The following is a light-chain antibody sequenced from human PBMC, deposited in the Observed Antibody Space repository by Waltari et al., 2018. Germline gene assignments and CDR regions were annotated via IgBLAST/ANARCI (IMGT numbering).Light chain of an antibody. J-gene: IGLJ3*02. CDR1: NNDIGNSNY. CDR2: EVS. CDR3: CSHTNIGTWV. V-gene: IGLV2-14*01. Sequence: QSALTQPASVSGSLGQSITISCLGTNNDIGNSNYVSWYQQFPGEAPRLIIYEVSNRPSRIAQRVSGSRAGMTATLTISGHQADDEATYYCCSHTNIGTWVFGGGTTLTVV.